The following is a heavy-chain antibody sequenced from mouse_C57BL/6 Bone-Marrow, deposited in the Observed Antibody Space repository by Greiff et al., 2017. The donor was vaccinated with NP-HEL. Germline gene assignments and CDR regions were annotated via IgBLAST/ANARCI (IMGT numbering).Heavy chain of an antibody. CDR1: GYTFTSYW. D-gene: IGHD1-1*01. Sequence: VQLQQPGTELVKPGASVKLSCKASGYTFTSYWMHWVKQRPGQGLEWIGNINPSNGGTNYNEKFKSKATLTVDKSSSTAYMQLSSQTSEDSAVYYCASITTVVGDWYFDVWGTGTTVTVSS. J-gene: IGHJ1*03. CDR3: ASITTVVGDWYFDV. CDR2: INPSNGGT. V-gene: IGHV1-53*01.